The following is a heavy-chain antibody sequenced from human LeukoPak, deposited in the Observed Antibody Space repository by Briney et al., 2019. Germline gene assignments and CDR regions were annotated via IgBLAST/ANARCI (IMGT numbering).Heavy chain of an antibody. D-gene: IGHD5-24*01. CDR3: ARVIDGYNYDY. J-gene: IGHJ4*02. Sequence: SETLSLTCTVSGGSISSHYWSWIRQPPGKGLEWIGYIYYSGSTNYNPPLKSRVTISVDTSKNQFSLKLSSVTAADTAVYYCARVIDGYNYDYWGQGTLVTVSS. CDR2: IYYSGST. CDR1: GGSISSHY. V-gene: IGHV4-59*11.